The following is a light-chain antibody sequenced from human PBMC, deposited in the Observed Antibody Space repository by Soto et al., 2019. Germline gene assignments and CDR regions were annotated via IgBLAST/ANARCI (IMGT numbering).Light chain of an antibody. CDR3: QHSYSTPRT. V-gene: IGKV1-39*01. CDR1: QTISTY. CDR2: DAS. J-gene: IGKJ4*01. Sequence: DIQMTQSPSSLSASLGDRVTITCRASQTISTYLNWYQQRPGKAPKLLIFDASRLQNAVPSRFSGSGSGTDFTLTISVLQPDDFATYYCQHSYSTPRTFGGGTRVESK.